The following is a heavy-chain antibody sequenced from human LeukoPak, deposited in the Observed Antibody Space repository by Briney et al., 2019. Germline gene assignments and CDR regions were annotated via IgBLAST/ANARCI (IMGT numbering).Heavy chain of an antibody. Sequence: SETLSLTCTVSGGSISSYYWSWIRQPPGKGLEWIGYIYYSGSTNYNPSLKSRVTISLDTSKNQFSLKLSSVTAADTAVYYCARQVVVVPAAARTLYYYMDVWGNGTTVTVSS. J-gene: IGHJ6*03. V-gene: IGHV4-59*08. CDR2: IYYSGST. CDR3: ARQVVVVPAAARTLYYYMDV. CDR1: GGSISSYY. D-gene: IGHD2-2*01.